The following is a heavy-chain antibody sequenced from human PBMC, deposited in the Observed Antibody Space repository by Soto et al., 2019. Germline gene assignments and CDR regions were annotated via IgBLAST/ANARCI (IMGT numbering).Heavy chain of an antibody. D-gene: IGHD4-17*01. J-gene: IGHJ3*02. V-gene: IGHV1-18*01. CDR2: ISAYNGNT. CDR3: ESHDYGDYDDALDI. CDR1: GYTFTSYG. Sequence: QVQLVQSGAEVKKPGASVKVSCKASGYTFTSYGISWVRQAPGQGREWRGWISAYNGNTNYAQKLQGRVTMTTDTSTSTAYMELRSRRSEDTAVYYCESHDYGDYDDALDIWGQGTMVTVSS.